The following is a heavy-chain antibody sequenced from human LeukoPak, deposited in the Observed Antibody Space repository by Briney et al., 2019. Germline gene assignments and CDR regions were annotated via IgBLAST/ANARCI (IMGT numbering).Heavy chain of an antibody. CDR2: INHGGDT. CDR1: GGSFSGYD. Sequence: PETLSLTCGVYGGSFSGYDWSWVRQPPGKGLEWIGEINHGGDTNYNPSLKSRVTMSVDTSKNHFSLEVRSMTAADTAVYYCARGLGWKVATMGLFFMDVWGEGTTVTVSA. V-gene: IGHV4-34*01. CDR3: ARGLGWKVATMGLFFMDV. J-gene: IGHJ6*04. D-gene: IGHD5-24*01.